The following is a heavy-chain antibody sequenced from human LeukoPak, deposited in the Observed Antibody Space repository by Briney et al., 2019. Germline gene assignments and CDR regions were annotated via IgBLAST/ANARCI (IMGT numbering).Heavy chain of an antibody. CDR2: INPSGGST. Sequence: ASVKVSCKASGYTFTSYYMHWVRQAPGQGLEWMGIINPSGGSTSYAQKFQGRVTMTRDMSTSTVYMELSSLRSEDTAVYYCARAEGSSWYSGQFDPWGQGTLVTVSS. CDR1: GYTFTSYY. D-gene: IGHD6-13*01. J-gene: IGHJ5*02. CDR3: ARAEGSSWYSGQFDP. V-gene: IGHV1-46*01.